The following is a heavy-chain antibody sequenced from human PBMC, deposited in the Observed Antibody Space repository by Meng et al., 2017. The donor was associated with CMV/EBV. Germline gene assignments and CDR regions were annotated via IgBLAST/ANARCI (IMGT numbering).Heavy chain of an antibody. CDR1: GGTFSTFA. CDR2: IIPVFETA. D-gene: IGHD1-26*01. Sequence: QGQEVQSAAEVKKPGSSVKVSCKTSGGTFSTFAISWVRQAPGEGLEWMGGIIPVFETANYAERFQDRVTITADDSTTTAYMELSSLRADDTALYFCARGGDSWYSDYWGQGTLVTVSS. V-gene: IGHV1-69*12. CDR3: ARGGDSWYSDY. J-gene: IGHJ4*02.